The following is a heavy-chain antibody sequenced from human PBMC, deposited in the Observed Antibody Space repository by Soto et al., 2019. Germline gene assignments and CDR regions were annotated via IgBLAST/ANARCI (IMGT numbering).Heavy chain of an antibody. Sequence: EMQLVESGGGLVQPGGSLRLTCVASGLSFSDYHMDWVRQAPGKGLEWVGRARNDPRARTTDHAASVRGRFTSSRDDSKNSCYLQMNSLKGEDTAMYDCASSHPGGIFHDWGQGTLVTVSS. J-gene: IGHJ4*02. V-gene: IGHV3-72*01. CDR2: ARNDPRARTT. D-gene: IGHD3-16*01. CDR3: ASSHPGGIFHD. CDR1: GLSFSDYH.